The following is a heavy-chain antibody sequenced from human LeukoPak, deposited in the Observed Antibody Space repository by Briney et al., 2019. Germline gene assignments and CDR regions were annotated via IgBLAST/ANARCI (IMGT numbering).Heavy chain of an antibody. J-gene: IGHJ4*02. V-gene: IGHV3-66*04. CDR2: IYSGGTT. CDR1: GFTVSGNY. CDR3: VTLTVLSFGVDC. D-gene: IGHD3-10*01. Sequence: GGSLRLSCAASGFTVSGNYMSWVRQAPGKGLEWVSVIYSGGTTHYTDSVKGRFTISRDDAKNTLYLQMTSLRAEDTAVYCCVTLTVLSFGVDCWGQGTLVTVSS.